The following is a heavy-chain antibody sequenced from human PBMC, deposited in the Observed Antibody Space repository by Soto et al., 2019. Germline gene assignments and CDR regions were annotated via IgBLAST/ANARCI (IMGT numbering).Heavy chain of an antibody. V-gene: IGHV1-18*04. CDR1: GYTFISYG. D-gene: IGHD3-10*01. Sequence: ASVKVSCKVSGYTFISYGISWVRQAPGQGLEWVGWMSAFTGKADYAQIFQDRVTMTTDTSTSTAYMELRSLRSDDTAVYYCARDQRYYGSGYYYTDSWGQGTLGIVSS. CDR2: MSAFTGKA. CDR3: ARDQRYYGSGYYYTDS. J-gene: IGHJ1*01.